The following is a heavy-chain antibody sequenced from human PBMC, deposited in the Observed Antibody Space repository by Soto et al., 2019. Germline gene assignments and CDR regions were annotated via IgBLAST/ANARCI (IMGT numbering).Heavy chain of an antibody. CDR1: GYRFTTHY. J-gene: IGHJ4*02. Sequence: ASVKVSCKASGYRFTTHYIHWVRQAPGQGLEWMGRMNVGTGGTTYAHKFQGRVTMTRDTSIRTAYLEVSSVKSDDTAMYYCARDGTLALSGYSFGFAFWGQGNLVTVSS. V-gene: IGHV1-2*06. CDR2: MNVGTGGT. CDR3: ARDGTLALSGYSFGFAF. D-gene: IGHD5-18*01.